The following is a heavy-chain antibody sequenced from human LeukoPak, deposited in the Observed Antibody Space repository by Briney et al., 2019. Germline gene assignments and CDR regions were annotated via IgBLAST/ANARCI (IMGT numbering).Heavy chain of an antibody. V-gene: IGHV4-4*02. CDR1: GGSISSSNW. CDR3: ARSAPFGSFDY. J-gene: IGHJ4*02. D-gene: IGHD2/OR15-2a*01. Sequence: SETLSLTCAVSGGSISSSNWWSWVRQPPGKGLEWIGEIYHSGSTNYNPSLKSRVTISVDTSKNQFSLKLSSVTAADTAVYYCARSAPFGSFDYWGQGTLVTVSS. CDR2: IYHSGST.